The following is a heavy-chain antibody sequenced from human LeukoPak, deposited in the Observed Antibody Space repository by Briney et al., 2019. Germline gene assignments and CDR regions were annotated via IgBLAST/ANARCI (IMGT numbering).Heavy chain of an antibody. D-gene: IGHD3-22*01. CDR3: ARVGYDSSGYLYGMDV. CDR2: IYYSGST. CDR1: GGSISSYY. Sequence: PSETLSLTCTVSGGSISSYYWSWLRQPPGKGLEWIGYIYYSGSTNYNPSLKSRVTISVDTSKNQFSPKLSSVTAADTAVYYCARVGYDSSGYLYGMDVWGQGTTVTVSS. V-gene: IGHV4-59*01. J-gene: IGHJ6*02.